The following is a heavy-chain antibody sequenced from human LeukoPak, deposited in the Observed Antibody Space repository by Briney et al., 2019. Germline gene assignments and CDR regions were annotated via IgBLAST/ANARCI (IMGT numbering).Heavy chain of an antibody. Sequence: SETLSLSCAVSGGSISSSNWWSWVRQPPGKGLEWIGEINHSGSTNYNPSLKSRVTISVDTSKNQFSLKLSSVTAADTAVYYCARSLGIVVVPAATNWFDPWGQGTLVTVSS. CDR1: GGSISSSNW. CDR2: INHSGST. CDR3: ARSLGIVVVPAATNWFDP. V-gene: IGHV4-4*02. D-gene: IGHD2-2*01. J-gene: IGHJ5*02.